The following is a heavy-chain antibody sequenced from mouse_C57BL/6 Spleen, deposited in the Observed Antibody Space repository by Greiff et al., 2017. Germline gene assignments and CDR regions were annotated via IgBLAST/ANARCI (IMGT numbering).Heavy chain of an antibody. D-gene: IGHD3-3*01. Sequence: QVQLKQPGAELVRPGSSVKLSCKASGYTFTSYWMHWVKQRPIQGLEWIGNIDPSDSETHCNQKFKDKATLTVDKSSSTAYMQLSSLTSEDSAVYYCARVGTAWFAYWGQGTLVTVSA. CDR2: IDPSDSET. CDR1: GYTFTSYW. V-gene: IGHV1-52*01. J-gene: IGHJ3*01. CDR3: ARVGTAWFAY.